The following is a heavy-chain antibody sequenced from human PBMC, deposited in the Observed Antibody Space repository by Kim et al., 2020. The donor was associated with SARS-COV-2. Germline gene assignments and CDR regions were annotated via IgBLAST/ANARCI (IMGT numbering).Heavy chain of an antibody. J-gene: IGHJ4*02. D-gene: IGHD1-26*01. Sequence: GGSLRLSCAASGFTFDDYTMHWVRQVPGKGLDWVSLISWDGGSTFYADSVKGRFTISRDNSKNSLYLQMNSLRTEDTALYYCAKAAKWELLRIDYWGQGTLVTVSS. CDR2: ISWDGGST. CDR3: AKAAKWELLRIDY. CDR1: GFTFDDYT. V-gene: IGHV3-43*01.